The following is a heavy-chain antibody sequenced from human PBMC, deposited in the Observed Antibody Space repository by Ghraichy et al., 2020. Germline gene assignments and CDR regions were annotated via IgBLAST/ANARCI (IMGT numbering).Heavy chain of an antibody. Sequence: GGSLRLSCAASGFTFSSYWMHWVRQAPGKGLVWVSRINGDGHSINYADSVKGRFTISRDNAKNTLYLQMNSLRAEDTAVYYCTLTYSGTYVSFDYWGQGTLVTVS. J-gene: IGHJ4*02. CDR1: GFTFSSYW. CDR2: INGDGHSI. CDR3: TLTYSGTYVSFDY. V-gene: IGHV3-74*01. D-gene: IGHD1-26*01.